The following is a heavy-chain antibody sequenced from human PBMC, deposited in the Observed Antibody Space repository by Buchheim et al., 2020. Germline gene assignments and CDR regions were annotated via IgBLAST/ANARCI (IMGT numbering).Heavy chain of an antibody. CDR3: AKDGEGWWFGEFYYYYYGMDV. CDR1: GFTFSSYA. Sequence: EVQLLESGGGLVQPGGSLRLSCAASGFTFSSYAMSWVRQAPGKGLEWVSAISGSGGSTYYADSVKGRFTISRDNSKNTLYPQMNSLRAEDTAVYYCAKDGEGWWFGEFYYYYYGMDVWGQGTT. J-gene: IGHJ6*02. CDR2: ISGSGGST. V-gene: IGHV3-23*01. D-gene: IGHD3-10*01.